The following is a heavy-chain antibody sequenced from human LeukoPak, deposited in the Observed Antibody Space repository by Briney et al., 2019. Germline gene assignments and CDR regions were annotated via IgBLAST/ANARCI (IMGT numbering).Heavy chain of an antibody. CDR3: ASTTVTTPFDY. CDR2: IYYSGST. D-gene: IGHD4-11*01. CDR1: GGSISSSSYY. J-gene: IGHJ4*02. Sequence: PSETLSLTCTVSGGSISSSSYYWGWIRQPPGKGLEWIGSIYYSGSTYYNPSLKSRVTISVDTSKNQFSLKLSSVTAADTAVYYSASTTVTTPFDYWGQGTLVTVSS. V-gene: IGHV4-39*01.